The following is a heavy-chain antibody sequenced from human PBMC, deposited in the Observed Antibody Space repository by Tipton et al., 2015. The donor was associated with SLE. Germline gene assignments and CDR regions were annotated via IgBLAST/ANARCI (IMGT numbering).Heavy chain of an antibody. CDR2: TYHRGTT. V-gene: IGHV4-31*03. Sequence: TLSLTCTVSGGSIKSGGYYWAWIRQHPGKGLEGIGYTYHRGTTYYNPSLESRLTISRDTSKNQFSLKLSSVTAADTAVYYCARERKDFFDISGHPYFDYWGRGSLVTVSS. D-gene: IGHD3-22*01. CDR1: GGSIKSGGYY. J-gene: IGHJ4*02. CDR3: ARERKDFFDISGHPYFDY.